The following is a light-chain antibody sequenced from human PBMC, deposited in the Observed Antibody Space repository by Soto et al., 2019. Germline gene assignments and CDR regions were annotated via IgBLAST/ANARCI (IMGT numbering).Light chain of an antibody. J-gene: IGKJ1*01. CDR1: RSISTW. Sequence: DIQMTQSPSTLSASVGDRVTITCRASRSISTWLAWYQQKPGKAPNLLIYDASSLESGVPSRFSGSGSGTEFTLTISSLQPDDFATYDCQQYNTYGTFGQGTKVEIK. CDR2: DAS. CDR3: QQYNTYGT. V-gene: IGKV1-5*01.